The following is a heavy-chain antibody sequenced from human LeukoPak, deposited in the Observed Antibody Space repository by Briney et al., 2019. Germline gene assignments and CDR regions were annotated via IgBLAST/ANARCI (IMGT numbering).Heavy chain of an antibody. Sequence: ASVKVSCKASGYTFISYDINWVRQATGQGLEWMGWMNPNSGNTGYAQKFQGRVTMTRNTSISTAYMELSSLRSEDTAVYYCARARAAAGIDFDYWGQGTLVTVSS. J-gene: IGHJ4*02. CDR3: ARARAAAGIDFDY. CDR1: GYTFISYD. CDR2: MNPNSGNT. D-gene: IGHD6-13*01. V-gene: IGHV1-8*01.